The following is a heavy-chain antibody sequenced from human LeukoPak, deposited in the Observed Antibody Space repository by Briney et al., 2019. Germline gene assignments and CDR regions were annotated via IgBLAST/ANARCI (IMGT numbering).Heavy chain of an antibody. D-gene: IGHD2-2*01. V-gene: IGHV3-11*06. J-gene: IGHJ3*02. Sequence: PGGSLRLSCAASGFTFSDYYMSWIRQAPGKGLEWVSYISSSSSYTNYADSVKGRFTISRDNAKNSLYLQMNSPRAEDTAVYYCARGYCSSTSCYVFAFDIWGQGTMVTVSS. CDR2: ISSSSSYT. CDR3: ARGYCSSTSCYVFAFDI. CDR1: GFTFSDYY.